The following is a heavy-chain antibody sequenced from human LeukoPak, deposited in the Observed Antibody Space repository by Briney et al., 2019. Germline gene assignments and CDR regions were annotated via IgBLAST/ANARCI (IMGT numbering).Heavy chain of an antibody. CDR3: VRNFDSYNAFDV. CDR1: GGSFSGHY. J-gene: IGHJ3*01. V-gene: IGHV4-34*01. D-gene: IGHD3-22*01. Sequence: SETLSLTCAVYGGSFSGHYWSWIRQPPGKGLEWIGEINHSGSTNYNPSLESRVTISVDTSKNHFSLKLSSVTAADTAVYYCVRNFDSYNAFDVWGQGTMVTVSS. CDR2: INHSGST.